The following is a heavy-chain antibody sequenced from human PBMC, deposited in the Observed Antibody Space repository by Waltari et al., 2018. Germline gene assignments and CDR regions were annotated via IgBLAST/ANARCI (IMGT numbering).Heavy chain of an antibody. CDR2: IRGSGGST. V-gene: IGHV3-23*01. D-gene: IGHD3-3*01. Sequence: EVQLLESGGGLVQPGGSLRLSCAASGFTFSSYAMSWVRQAPGKGLEWVSAIRGSGGSTYTAEAVNGRFTISRDNSKNTLYLQMNSLRAEDTAVYYCAKDMVPYYDFWSGYGFHGMDVWGQGTTVTVSS. J-gene: IGHJ6*02. CDR1: GFTFSSYA. CDR3: AKDMVPYYDFWSGYGFHGMDV.